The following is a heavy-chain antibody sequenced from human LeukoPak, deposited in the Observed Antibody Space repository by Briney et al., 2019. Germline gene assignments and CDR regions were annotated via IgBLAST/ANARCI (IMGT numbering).Heavy chain of an antibody. CDR1: GYTFTSYY. V-gene: IGHV1-46*01. D-gene: IGHD2-21*02. Sequence: ASVKVSCKASGYTFTSYYMHWVRQAPGQGLEWMGIINPSGGSTSYGQKFQGRVTMTRDMSTSTVYMELSSLRSEDTAVYYCARAQQIVVVTAITPFDYWGQGTLVTVSS. CDR3: ARAQQIVVVTAITPFDY. CDR2: INPSGGST. J-gene: IGHJ4*02.